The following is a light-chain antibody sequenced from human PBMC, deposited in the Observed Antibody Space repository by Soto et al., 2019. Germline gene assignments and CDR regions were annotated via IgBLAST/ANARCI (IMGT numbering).Light chain of an antibody. CDR2: GAS. CDR1: QSVSSSY. CDR3: QQYVSSPRT. V-gene: IGKV3-20*01. J-gene: IGKJ1*01. Sequence: EILLTQSPDTLSLPPGESATLSCRASQSVSSSYLVWYQQKPGQAPRLLIYGASTRATGIPDRFSGSGSGTDFTLTISRLEPEDFAVYYCQQYVSSPRTFGQGTKVDIK.